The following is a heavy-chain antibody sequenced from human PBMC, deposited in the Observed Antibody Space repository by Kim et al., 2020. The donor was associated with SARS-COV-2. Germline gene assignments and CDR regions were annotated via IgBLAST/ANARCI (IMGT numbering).Heavy chain of an antibody. CDR3: ARGSSTSTNWLDP. J-gene: IGHJ5*02. D-gene: IGHD2-2*01. V-gene: IGHV1-3*01. Sequence: YSPKFQGRVTITWDKSASTGYMELSSLRSEDTAVYYCARGSSTSTNWLDPWGQGTLVTVSS.